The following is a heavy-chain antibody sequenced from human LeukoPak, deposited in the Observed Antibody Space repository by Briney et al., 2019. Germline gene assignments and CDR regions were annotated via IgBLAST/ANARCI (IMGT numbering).Heavy chain of an antibody. D-gene: IGHD2-15*01. Sequence: AGSLPLFCAARGFSFMSDVMRSARQPPRKGLEGLSAISGGGVTKLYAGCVKGSFTISRDNSKNTLSLQMNSLRAEDTALYYCAKDHPSCRGSDCLLFDNWGQGTLVTVSS. J-gene: IGHJ4*02. V-gene: IGHV3-23*01. CDR3: AKDHPSCRGSDCLLFDN. CDR2: ISGGGVTK. CDR1: GFSFMSDV.